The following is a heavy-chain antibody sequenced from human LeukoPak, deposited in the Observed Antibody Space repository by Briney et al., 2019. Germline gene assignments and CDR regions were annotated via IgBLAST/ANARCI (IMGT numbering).Heavy chain of an antibody. Sequence: PSETLSLTCAVYGGSFSGYYWSWIRQPPGKGLEWIGEINHSGSTNYNPSLKSRVTISVDTSKNLFSLRLNSVTAADTAVYYCARLDGYWGQGTLVTVSS. CDR2: INHSGST. CDR3: ARLDGY. D-gene: IGHD5-24*01. V-gene: IGHV4-34*01. CDR1: GGSFSGYY. J-gene: IGHJ4*02.